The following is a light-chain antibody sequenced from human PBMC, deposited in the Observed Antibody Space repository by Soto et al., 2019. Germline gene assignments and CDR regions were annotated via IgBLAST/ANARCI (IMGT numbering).Light chain of an antibody. J-gene: IGLJ3*02. Sequence: QSALTQPASVSGSPGQSITISCTGTSSNVGDYNLVSWYQQHPGKAPKLIIYEGNSRPSGVSSRFSGSKSGNTASLTISGLQDEDEGDYYCCSYAGIDTFVLFGGGTKVTVL. CDR1: SSNVGDYNL. CDR3: CSYAGIDTFVL. CDR2: EGN. V-gene: IGLV2-23*01.